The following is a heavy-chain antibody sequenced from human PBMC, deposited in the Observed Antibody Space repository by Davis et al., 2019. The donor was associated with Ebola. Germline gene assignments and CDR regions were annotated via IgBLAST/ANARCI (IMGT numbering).Heavy chain of an antibody. D-gene: IGHD3-10*01. V-gene: IGHV4-59*11. CDR3: ARDRGFGDLSVLGWRYFDY. CDR2: IYYSGST. Sequence: PSETLSLTCTVSGGSISSHYWSWIRQPPGKGLEWIGSIYYSGSTYYNPSLKSRVTISVDTSKNQFSLKLSSVTAADTAVYYCARDRGFGDLSVLGWRYFDYWGQGTLVTVSS. CDR1: GGSISSHY. J-gene: IGHJ4*02.